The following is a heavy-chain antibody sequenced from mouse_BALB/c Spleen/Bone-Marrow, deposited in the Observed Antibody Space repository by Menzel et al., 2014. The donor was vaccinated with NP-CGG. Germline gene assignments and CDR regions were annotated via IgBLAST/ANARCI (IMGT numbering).Heavy chain of an antibody. CDR2: ILPGSYST. J-gene: IGHJ3*01. Sequence: VQLVESGAELMRPGASVKISCKATGYTFXNYWIEWVKRRPGHGLEWIGEILPGSYSTNYNEKLKGKATFTADTSSNTAYMQLSSLTSEDSAVYYCARRGGYPWFAYWGQGTLVTVSA. CDR1: GYTFXNYW. D-gene: IGHD2-2*01. V-gene: IGHV1-9*01. CDR3: ARRGGYPWFAY.